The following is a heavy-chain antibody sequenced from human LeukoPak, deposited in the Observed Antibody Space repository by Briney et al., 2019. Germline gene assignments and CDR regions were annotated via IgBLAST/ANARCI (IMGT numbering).Heavy chain of an antibody. CDR3: ARGRNYYDSSDYYEGDAFDI. Sequence: ASVKVSCKASGYTFNDYYMHWVRQAPGQGLEWMGIINPSGRSTTYVQQFQGRVTMTRDMSTSTVYMELSSLRSEDTAVYYCARGRNYYDSSDYYEGDAFDIWGQGTVVTVS. J-gene: IGHJ3*02. CDR2: INPSGRST. V-gene: IGHV1-46*02. CDR1: GYTFNDYY. D-gene: IGHD3-22*01.